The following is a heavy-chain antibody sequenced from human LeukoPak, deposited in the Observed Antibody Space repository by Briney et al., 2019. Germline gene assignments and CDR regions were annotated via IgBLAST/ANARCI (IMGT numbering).Heavy chain of an antibody. D-gene: IGHD3-16*01. V-gene: IGHV3-30*02. J-gene: IGHJ4*02. CDR2: IRYDGSNK. CDR1: GFTFSSYG. Sequence: PGGSLRLSCAASGFTFSSYGMHWVRQAPGKGLEWVAFIRYDGSNKYYADSVKGRFTISRDNSKNTLYLQMNSLRAEDTAVYYCAKDVRVWGSLSGGDYWGQGTLVTVSS. CDR3: AKDVRVWGSLSGGDY.